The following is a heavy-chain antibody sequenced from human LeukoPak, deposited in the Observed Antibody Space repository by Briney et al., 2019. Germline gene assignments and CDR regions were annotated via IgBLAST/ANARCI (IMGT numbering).Heavy chain of an antibody. J-gene: IGHJ4*02. CDR3: ARHRAARTHFDY. V-gene: IGHV4-30-4*01. CDR1: GGSISSGDYY. CDR2: IYYGGST. D-gene: IGHD6-6*01. Sequence: SETLSLTCTVSGGSISSGDYYWSWVRQPPGKGLEWIGYIYYGGSTYYNPSLKSRVTISVDTSKNQFSLKLSSVTAADTAVYYCARHRAARTHFDYWGQGTLVTVSS.